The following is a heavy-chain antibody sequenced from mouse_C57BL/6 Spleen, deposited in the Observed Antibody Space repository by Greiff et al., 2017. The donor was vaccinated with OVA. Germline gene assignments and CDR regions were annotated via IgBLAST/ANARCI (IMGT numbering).Heavy chain of an antibody. CDR2: IDPSDSET. CDR1: GYTFTSYW. V-gene: IGHV1-52*01. Sequence: QVQLQQPGAELVRPGSSVKLSCKASGYTFTSYWMHWVKQRPIQGLEWIGNIDPSDSETLYNQKFKDKATLTVDKSSSTAYMQLSSLTSEDSAVYYCARSPFLDYWGQGTTLTVSS. J-gene: IGHJ2*01. CDR3: ARSPFLDY.